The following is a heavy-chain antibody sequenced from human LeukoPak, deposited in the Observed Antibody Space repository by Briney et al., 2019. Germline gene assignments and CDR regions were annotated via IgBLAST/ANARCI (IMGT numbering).Heavy chain of an antibody. CDR3: ARSGEGGAY. J-gene: IGHJ4*02. D-gene: IGHD2-15*01. V-gene: IGHV4-59*02. CDR2: IYYSRST. Sequence: SETLSLTCTVSGGSVSSHYWSWIRQPPGKGLEWIGYIYYSRSTIYSPSLRGRVTIIIDTSKNQFSLNLSSVTAADTAVYYCARSGEGGAYWGQGTLVTVSS. CDR1: GGSVSSHY.